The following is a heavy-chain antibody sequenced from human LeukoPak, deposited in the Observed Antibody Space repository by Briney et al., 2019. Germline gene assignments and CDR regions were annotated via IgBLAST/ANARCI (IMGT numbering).Heavy chain of an antibody. Sequence: GGSLRLSCAASGFTFSSYAMHWVRQAPGKGLEWVAVISYDGSNKYYADSVKGRFTISRDNSKNTLYLQMNSLRAEDTAVYYCAKSPRFLEWLSDYWGQGTLVTVSS. CDR3: AKSPRFLEWLSDY. V-gene: IGHV3-30-3*02. CDR2: ISYDGSNK. J-gene: IGHJ4*02. CDR1: GFTFSSYA. D-gene: IGHD3-3*01.